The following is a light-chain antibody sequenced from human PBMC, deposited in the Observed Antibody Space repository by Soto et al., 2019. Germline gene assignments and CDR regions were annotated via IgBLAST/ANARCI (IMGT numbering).Light chain of an antibody. CDR2: DAS. CDR1: RSISNW. CDR3: QQANSFPPT. V-gene: IGKV1-5*01. J-gene: IGKJ1*01. Sequence: DIQMTQSPSTLSASVGDRVTITCRASRSISNWLAWYQQRPGIAPKLLIFDASILQSGVPSRFSGSGSGTEFTLSISRLQTDDFATYYCQQANSFPPTFGQGTKVEIK.